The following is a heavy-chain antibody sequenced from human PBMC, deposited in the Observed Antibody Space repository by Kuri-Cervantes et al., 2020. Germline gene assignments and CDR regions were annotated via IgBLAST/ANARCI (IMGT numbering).Heavy chain of an antibody. Sequence: GGSLRLSCAASGFTFNTYSMNWVRQAPGKGLEWVSSIDSTSTYKYYTDSVKGRFTISRDNAKNSLYLQMNSLRTDDTAMYYCARVGGGSTQLSNFDYWGQGTLVTVSS. J-gene: IGHJ4*02. CDR3: ARVGGGSTQLSNFDY. D-gene: IGHD2-2*01. CDR2: IDSTSTYK. CDR1: GFTFNTYS. V-gene: IGHV3-21*01.